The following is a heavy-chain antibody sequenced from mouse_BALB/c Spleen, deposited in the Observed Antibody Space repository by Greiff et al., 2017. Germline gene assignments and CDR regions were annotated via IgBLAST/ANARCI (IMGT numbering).Heavy chain of an antibody. D-gene: IGHD2-1*01. CDR1: GYSITSDYA. V-gene: IGHV3-2*02. CDR2: ISYSGST. Sequence: EVQLVESGPGLVKPSQSLSLTCTVTGYSITSDYAWNWIRQFPGNKLEWMGYISYSGSTSYNPSLKSRISITRDTSKNQFFLQLNSVTTEDTATYYCARGGNVDYWGQGTTLTVSS. J-gene: IGHJ2*01. CDR3: ARGGNVDY.